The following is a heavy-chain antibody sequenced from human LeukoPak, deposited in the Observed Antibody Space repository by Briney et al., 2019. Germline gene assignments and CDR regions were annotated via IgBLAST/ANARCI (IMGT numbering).Heavy chain of an antibody. CDR1: GGSISNYY. V-gene: IGHV4-59*01. Sequence: SETLSLTCTISGGSISNYYWNWIRQPLGKGLEWIGNIYYSGNTNSNPSLQSRVTISVDTSKNQFSLKVTSVTAADTALYYCARDRQLGSSSYFDLWGRGTLVTVSS. CDR3: ARDRQLGSSSYFDL. CDR2: IYYSGNT. J-gene: IGHJ2*01. D-gene: IGHD6-6*01.